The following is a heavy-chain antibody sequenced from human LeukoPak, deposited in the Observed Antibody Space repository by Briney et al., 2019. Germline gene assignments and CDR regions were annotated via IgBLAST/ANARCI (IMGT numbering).Heavy chain of an antibody. D-gene: IGHD6-13*01. CDR2: TFHRSKWYN. CDR1: GDSVSSNSAA. CDR3: ARARQQLVHDPSFDY. V-gene: IGHV6-1*01. J-gene: IGHJ4*02. Sequence: SQTLSLTCAISGDSVSSNSAAWTWIRQSPSRGLEWLGRTFHRSKWYNDYAVSVKSRITINPDTSKNQFSLQLNSLTPEDTAVYYCARARQQLVHDPSFDYWGQGTLVTVSS.